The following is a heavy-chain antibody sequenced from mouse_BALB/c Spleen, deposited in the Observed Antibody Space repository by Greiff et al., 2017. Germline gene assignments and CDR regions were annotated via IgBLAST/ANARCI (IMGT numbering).Heavy chain of an antibody. CDR2: IYPGSGST. D-gene: IGHD2-1*01. CDR1: GYTFTSYW. J-gene: IGHJ2*01. CDR3: TGGNGNFH. V-gene: IGHV1S22*01. Sequence: LQQPGSELVRPGASVKLSCKASGYTFTSYWMHWVKRRPGQGLEWIGNIYPGSGSTNYDEKFKSKATLTVDTSSSTAYMQLSSLTSEDSAVYYCTGGNGNFHWGQGTTLTVSS.